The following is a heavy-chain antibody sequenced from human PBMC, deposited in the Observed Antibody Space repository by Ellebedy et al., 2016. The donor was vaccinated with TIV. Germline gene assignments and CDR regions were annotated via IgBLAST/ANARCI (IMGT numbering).Heavy chain of an antibody. Sequence: LSLTCVVSGITVSSKFLNWVRQAPGRGLEWVSTIYSSGGTYYAGSVKGRFTISRDNSKNTLYLQMNSLRTEDTAVYYCARGPSTSAHLDSWGQGALVIVSS. CDR2: IYSSGGT. CDR1: GITVSSKF. V-gene: IGHV3-66*02. J-gene: IGHJ4*02. CDR3: ARGPSTSAHLDS.